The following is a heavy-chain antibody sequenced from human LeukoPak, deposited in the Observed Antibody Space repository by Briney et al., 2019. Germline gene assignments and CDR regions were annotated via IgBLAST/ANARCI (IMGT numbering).Heavy chain of an antibody. Sequence: GGSLRLSCAASGFTFRNASMSWVRQAPGKGLEWVGRIKSKTDGGTTDYAAPVKGRFTISRDDSKNTLYLQMNSLTTEDTAVYFCAHRDTTMVRVDYXGXGTLXTVSS. CDR2: IKSKTDGGTT. D-gene: IGHD5-18*01. J-gene: IGHJ4*01. CDR3: AHRDTTMVRVDY. CDR1: GFTFRNAS. V-gene: IGHV3-15*01.